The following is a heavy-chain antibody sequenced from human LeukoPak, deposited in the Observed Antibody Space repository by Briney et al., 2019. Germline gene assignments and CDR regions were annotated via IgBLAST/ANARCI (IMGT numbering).Heavy chain of an antibody. J-gene: IGHJ5*02. CDR3: ARETTAYTMVRGVITLNWFGP. CDR2: IYYSGST. CDR1: GGSISSSSYY. Sequence: SETLSLTCTVSGGSISSSSYYWGWIRQPPGKGLEWIGSIYYSGSTYYNPSLKSRVTISVDTSKNQFSLKLSSVTAADTAVYYCARETTAYTMVRGVITLNWFGPWGQGTLVTVSS. D-gene: IGHD3-10*01. V-gene: IGHV4-39*07.